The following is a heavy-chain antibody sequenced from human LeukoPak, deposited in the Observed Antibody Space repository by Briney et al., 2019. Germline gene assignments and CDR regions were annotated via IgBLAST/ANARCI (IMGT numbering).Heavy chain of an antibody. CDR2: IIPIFGTA. CDR3: ARDSRITIFGVVLSGGFDY. Sequence: ASVKVSCKASGGTFSSYAISWVRQAPGQGLEWMGGIIPIFGTANYAQKFQGRVTITADESTSTAYMELSSLRSEDTAVYYCARDSRITIFGVVLSGGFDYWGQGTLVTVSS. D-gene: IGHD3-3*01. CDR1: GGTFSSYA. V-gene: IGHV1-69*13. J-gene: IGHJ4*02.